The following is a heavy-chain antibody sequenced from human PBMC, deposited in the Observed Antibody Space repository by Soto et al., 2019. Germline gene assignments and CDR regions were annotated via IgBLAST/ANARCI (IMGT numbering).Heavy chain of an antibody. D-gene: IGHD3-22*01. Sequence: EVQLLESGGGLVQPGGSLRLSCAASGFTFSSYAMSWVRQAPGKGLVWVSAISGSGGSTYYADSVKGRFTISSDNSKNTLYLQMNSLRAEDTAVYYCAKVAPAYYYDSSGYYPLDYWGQGTLVTVSS. CDR3: AKVAPAYYYDSSGYYPLDY. CDR1: GFTFSSYA. J-gene: IGHJ4*02. CDR2: ISGSGGST. V-gene: IGHV3-23*01.